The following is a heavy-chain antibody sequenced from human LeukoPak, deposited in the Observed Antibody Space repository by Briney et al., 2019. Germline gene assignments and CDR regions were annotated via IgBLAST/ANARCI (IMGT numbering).Heavy chain of an antibody. CDR2: ISAYNGNT. V-gene: IGHV1-18*04. D-gene: IGHD5-18*01. Sequence: ASVKVSCKASGYTFTGYYMHWVRQAPGQGLEWMGWISAYNGNTNYAQKLQGRVTMTTDTSTSTAYMELRSLRSDDTAVYYCARVVSSYGYSYGPHFDYWGQGTLVTVSS. CDR1: GYTFTGYY. CDR3: ARVVSSYGYSYGPHFDY. J-gene: IGHJ4*02.